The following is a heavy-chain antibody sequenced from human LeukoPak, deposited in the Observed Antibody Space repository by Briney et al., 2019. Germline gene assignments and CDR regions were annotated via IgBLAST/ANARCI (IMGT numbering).Heavy chain of an antibody. CDR1: GYTFTGYY. Sequence: ASVKVSCKASGYTFTGYYMRWVRQAPGQGLEWMGWINPNSGGTNYAQKFQGRVTMTRDTSISTAYMELSRLRSDDTAVYYRARGPRSTSPSIKYNWFDPWGQGTLVTVSS. V-gene: IGHV1-2*02. D-gene: IGHD1-14*01. J-gene: IGHJ5*02. CDR2: INPNSGGT. CDR3: ARGPRSTSPSIKYNWFDP.